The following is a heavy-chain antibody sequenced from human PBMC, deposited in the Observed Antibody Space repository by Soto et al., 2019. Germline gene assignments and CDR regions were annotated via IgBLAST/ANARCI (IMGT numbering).Heavy chain of an antibody. CDR2: IGNSGSPI. CDR1: GGTCDDHE. V-gene: IGHV3-11*01. J-gene: IGHJ5*02. CDR3: TRDPRLADH. Sequence: TGGSLRVWWGASGGTCDDHEVSWLRHAPGKALECVSYIGNSGSPIVYADSVKGRFTASRDNAKNSLYLQMNSLTVDDTAVYYCTRDPRLADHSGQATLVTVSS.